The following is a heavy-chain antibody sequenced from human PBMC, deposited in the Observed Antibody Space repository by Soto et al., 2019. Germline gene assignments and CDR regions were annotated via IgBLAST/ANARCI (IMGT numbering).Heavy chain of an antibody. CDR1: GFTVSSNY. Sequence: PGGSLRLSCAASGFTVSSNYMSWVRQAPGKGLEWVSVIYSGGSTYYADSVKGRFTISRDNSKNTLYLQMNSLRAEDTAVYYCATSDTAMMSYYYYYGMDVWGQGTTVTVSS. J-gene: IGHJ6*02. CDR2: IYSGGST. V-gene: IGHV3-66*01. CDR3: ATSDTAMMSYYYYYGMDV. D-gene: IGHD5-18*01.